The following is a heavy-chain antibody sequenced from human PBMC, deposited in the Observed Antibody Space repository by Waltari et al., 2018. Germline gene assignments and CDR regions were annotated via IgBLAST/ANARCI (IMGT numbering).Heavy chain of an antibody. CDR3: ASLGVSGYYYMDV. V-gene: IGHV4-38-2*02. CDR2: IYHSGST. D-gene: IGHD2-8*01. CDR1: GYSISSGYY. J-gene: IGHJ6*03. Sequence: QVQLQESGPGLVQPSETLSLTCTVSGYSISSGYYWGWIRQPPGKGLEWIGSIYHSGSTYYNPSLKSRVTISVDTSKNQFSLKLSSVTAADTAVYYCASLGVSGYYYMDVWGKGTTVTISS.